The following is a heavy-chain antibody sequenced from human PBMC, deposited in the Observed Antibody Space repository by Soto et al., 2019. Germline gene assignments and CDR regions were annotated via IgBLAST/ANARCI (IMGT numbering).Heavy chain of an antibody. J-gene: IGHJ6*02. CDR3: ARDGGDYGYYYYGMDV. D-gene: IGHD4-17*01. V-gene: IGHV1-2*04. Sequence: QVQLVQSGAEVKKPGASVKVSCKASGYTFTGYYMHWVRQAPGQGLEGMGWINPNSGGTNYAQKFQGWVTMTRDTSISTAYMELSRLRSDDTAVYYCARDGGDYGYYYYGMDVWGQGTTVTVSS. CDR1: GYTFTGYY. CDR2: INPNSGGT.